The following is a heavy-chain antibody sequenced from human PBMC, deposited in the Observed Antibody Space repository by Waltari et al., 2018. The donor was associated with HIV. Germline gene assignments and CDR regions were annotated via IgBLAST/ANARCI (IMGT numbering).Heavy chain of an antibody. J-gene: IGHJ6*02. CDR1: GYSFTRYP. D-gene: IGHD5-18*01. CDR3: VRDMSDTPVGPDMDV. Sequence: QVPIVPSGAEVKMPGASVKVPCQTSGYSFTRYPMSWVRQAPGQRLEWMGWINAANGNTKYSQKFQGRVTITRDTSASTAYMELSSLRSEDTAVYYCVRDMSDTPVGPDMDVWGQGTTVTVSS. V-gene: IGHV1-3*01. CDR2: INAANGNT.